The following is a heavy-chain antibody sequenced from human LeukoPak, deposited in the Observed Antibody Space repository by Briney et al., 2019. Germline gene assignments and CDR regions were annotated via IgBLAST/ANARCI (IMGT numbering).Heavy chain of an antibody. CDR3: ARQRPYYYDSSGYYYYFDY. Sequence: SETLSLTCTVSGGSISSGSYYWGWIRQPPGKGLEWIGSIYYSGSTYYNPSLKSRVTISVDTSKNQFSLKLSSVTAADTAVYYCARQRPYYYDSSGYYYYFDYWGQGTLVTVSS. V-gene: IGHV4-39*01. CDR1: GGSISSGSYY. D-gene: IGHD3-22*01. CDR2: IYYSGST. J-gene: IGHJ4*02.